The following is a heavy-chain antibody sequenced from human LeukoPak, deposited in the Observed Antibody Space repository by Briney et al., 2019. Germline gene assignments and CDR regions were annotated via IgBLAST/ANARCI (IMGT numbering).Heavy chain of an antibody. V-gene: IGHV4-61*02. CDR1: GGSISSGSYY. Sequence: SETLSLTCTVSGGSISSGSYYWSWIRQPAGKGLESIGRIYTSGSTNYNPSLKSRVTISVDTSKNQFSLKLSSVTAADTAVYYCARGLYDYVWGSYRYYFDYWGQGTLVTVSS. CDR3: ARGLYDYVWGSYRYYFDY. J-gene: IGHJ4*02. CDR2: IYTSGST. D-gene: IGHD3-16*02.